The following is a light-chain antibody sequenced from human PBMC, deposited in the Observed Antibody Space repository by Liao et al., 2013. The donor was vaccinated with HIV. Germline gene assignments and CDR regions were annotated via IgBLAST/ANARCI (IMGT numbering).Light chain of an antibody. CDR1: KLGDKY. CDR2: QDS. J-gene: IGLJ3*02. CDR3: QVWDSSNWV. V-gene: IGLV3-1*01. Sequence: SYELTQPPSVSVSPGQTASITCSGDKLGDKYACWYQQKPGQSPVLVIYQDSKRPSGIPERFSGSNSGNTATLTISGTQPMDEADYYCQVWDSSNWVFGGGTKLTVL.